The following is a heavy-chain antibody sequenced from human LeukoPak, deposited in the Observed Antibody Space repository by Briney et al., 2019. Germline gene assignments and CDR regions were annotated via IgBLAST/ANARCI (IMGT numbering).Heavy chain of an antibody. CDR2: INHSGST. CDR3: ARHGKWGTTYYYGSGERRYYFDY. Sequence: PSETLSLTCAVYGGSFSGYYWSWIRQPPGKGLEWIGEINHSGSTNYIPSLESRVTLSVDTSKNQFSLKLSSVTAADTAVYYCARHGKWGTTYYYGSGERRYYFDYWGQGTLVTVSS. CDR1: GGSFSGYY. J-gene: IGHJ4*02. V-gene: IGHV4-34*01. D-gene: IGHD3-10*01.